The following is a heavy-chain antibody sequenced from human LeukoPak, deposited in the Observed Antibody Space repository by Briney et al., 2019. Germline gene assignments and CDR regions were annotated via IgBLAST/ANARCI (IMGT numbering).Heavy chain of an antibody. V-gene: IGHV3-33*06. Sequence: GGSLRLSCAVSGFSFSAYGMHWVRQAPGKGLEWVAVIWNDGINTYYADSVKGRFTISRDNAKYRGCLQMNRRRVEDTAVYYCAKVRAGFFDYWGQGTLVTVSS. CDR1: GFSFSAYG. J-gene: IGHJ4*02. D-gene: IGHD6-19*01. CDR3: AKVRAGFFDY. CDR2: IWNDGINT.